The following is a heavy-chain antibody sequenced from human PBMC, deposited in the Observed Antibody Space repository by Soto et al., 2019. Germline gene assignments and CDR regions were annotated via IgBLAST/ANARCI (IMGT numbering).Heavy chain of an antibody. J-gene: IGHJ4*02. CDR3: AQEVHCAGGSCSWSEGFDY. CDR2: ISYEGSHT. D-gene: IGHD2-15*01. Sequence: QVQLVESGGGVVQPGRSLRLSCAASGFIFSSYGMHWVRQAPGKGLEWAAVISYEGSHTYYADSVKGRFTITRDNSKNTLYLQMNSLRPEDTAVYYCAQEVHCAGGSCSWSEGFDYWGQGTLLTVSS. V-gene: IGHV3-30*03. CDR1: GFIFSSYG.